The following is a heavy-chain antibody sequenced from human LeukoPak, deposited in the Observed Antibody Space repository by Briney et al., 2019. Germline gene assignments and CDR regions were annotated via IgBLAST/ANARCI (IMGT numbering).Heavy chain of an antibody. CDR2: ISNSGNSI. V-gene: IGHV3-11*04. D-gene: IGHD6-13*01. Sequence: GGSLRLSCAASGFTFSDYCMNWIRQAPGKGLEWISYISNSGNSIYQADSVKGRFTISRDNAENSVSLQMDSLRAEDTAVYYCATSFIGSPGTFDYWGRGTLVTVSS. CDR3: ATSFIGSPGTFDY. CDR1: GFTFSDYC. J-gene: IGHJ4*02.